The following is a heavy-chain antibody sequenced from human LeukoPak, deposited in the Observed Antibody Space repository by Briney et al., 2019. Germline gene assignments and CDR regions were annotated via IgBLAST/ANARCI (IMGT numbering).Heavy chain of an antibody. V-gene: IGHV3-30*18. Sequence: GGSLRLSCAASGFTFSSYGMHWVRQAPGKGLEWVAVMSYDGSNKYYADSVKGRFTISGDNSKNTLYLQMNSLRAEDTAVYYCAKPYGDYFAGAFDIWGQGTMVTVSS. CDR2: MSYDGSNK. D-gene: IGHD4-17*01. J-gene: IGHJ3*02. CDR1: GFTFSSYG. CDR3: AKPYGDYFAGAFDI.